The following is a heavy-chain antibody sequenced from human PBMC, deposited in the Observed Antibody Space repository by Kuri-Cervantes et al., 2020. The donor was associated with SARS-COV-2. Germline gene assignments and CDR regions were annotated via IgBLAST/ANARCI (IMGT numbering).Heavy chain of an antibody. J-gene: IGHJ4*02. Sequence: SVKVSCKASGGTFSSYAISWVRQAPGQGLEWMGRIIPILSTANYAQKFQGRVTITADKSTSTAYMELSSLRSEDTAVYYCAREGSRSSSHPVYYWGQGTLVTVSS. D-gene: IGHD6-6*01. CDR1: GGTFSSYA. V-gene: IGHV1-69*04. CDR3: AREGSRSSSHPVYY. CDR2: IIPILSTA.